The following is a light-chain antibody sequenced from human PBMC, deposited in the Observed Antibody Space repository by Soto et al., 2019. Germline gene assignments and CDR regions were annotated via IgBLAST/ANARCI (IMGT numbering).Light chain of an antibody. CDR2: VAS. Sequence: DLKIVVSGTCVYLSVGHSIKKNCRASQSISSYLNWYQQKPGKAPKLLIYVASSLQSGVPSRFSVFESGTEFALSIRCRHPECIAIYIYQQSYRAPGTVGQGTKVDIK. V-gene: IGKV1-39*01. CDR1: QSISSY. J-gene: IGKJ1*01. CDR3: QQSYRAPGT.